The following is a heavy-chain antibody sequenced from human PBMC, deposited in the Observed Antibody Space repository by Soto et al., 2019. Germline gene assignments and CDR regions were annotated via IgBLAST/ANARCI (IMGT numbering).Heavy chain of an antibody. V-gene: IGHV3-11*01. CDR3: AKNPGYYYDSTGYHFDY. Sequence: GGSLRLSCAASGFTFSDYYMSWIRQAPGKGLEWVSDISSSSSTTFYTDSVKGRFTVSRDNAKNTLYLQMNSLRAEDTAVYYCAKNPGYYYDSTGYHFDYRGQGTLVTVSS. D-gene: IGHD3-22*01. CDR2: ISSSSSTT. J-gene: IGHJ4*02. CDR1: GFTFSDYY.